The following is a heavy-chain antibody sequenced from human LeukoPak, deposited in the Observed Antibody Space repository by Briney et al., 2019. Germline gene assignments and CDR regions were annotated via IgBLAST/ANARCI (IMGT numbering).Heavy chain of an antibody. Sequence: ASVKVSCKASGYTFTAYYMHWVRQAPGQGLEWMGWIYPHSGGTRYAQKFQGRVTMTRDTSISTAYMEPNSLSSDDTAVYYCARDLTAMASFDYWGQGTLVTVSS. CDR1: GYTFTAYY. J-gene: IGHJ4*02. CDR3: ARDLTAMASFDY. D-gene: IGHD5-18*01. V-gene: IGHV1-2*02. CDR2: IYPHSGGT.